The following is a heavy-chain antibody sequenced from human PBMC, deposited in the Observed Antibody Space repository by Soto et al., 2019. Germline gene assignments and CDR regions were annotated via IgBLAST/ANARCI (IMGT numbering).Heavy chain of an antibody. CDR3: ARSLPLYYDFWSGYDY. CDR1: GFTFSSYS. J-gene: IGHJ4*02. V-gene: IGHV3-21*01. Sequence: EVQLVESGGGLVKPGGSLRLSCAASGFTFSSYSMNWVRQAPGKGLEWVSSISSSSSYIDYADSVNGRFTISRDNAKNSLYLQMNSLRAEDTAVYYCARSLPLYYDFWSGYDYWGQGTLVTVSS. D-gene: IGHD3-3*01. CDR2: ISSSSSYI.